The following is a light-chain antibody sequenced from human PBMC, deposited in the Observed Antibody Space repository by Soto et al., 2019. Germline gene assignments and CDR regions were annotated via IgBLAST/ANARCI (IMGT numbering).Light chain of an antibody. CDR2: DAS. Sequence: EIVLTQSPATLSLSPGERATLSCRASQSVSNFLAWYQQKPGQAPRLLISDASNRATGIPGRFSGSGSGPDFSLTISILEPEDFAVYYCQQRSNWPWTFGQGTKVEIK. CDR3: QQRSNWPWT. J-gene: IGKJ1*01. V-gene: IGKV3-11*01. CDR1: QSVSNF.